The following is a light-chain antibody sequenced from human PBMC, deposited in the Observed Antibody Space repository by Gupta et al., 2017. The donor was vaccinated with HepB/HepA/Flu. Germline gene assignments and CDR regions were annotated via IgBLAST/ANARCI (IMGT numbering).Light chain of an antibody. CDR2: YLCDSDK. CDR1: SGINVAAYN. J-gene: IGLJ3*02. V-gene: IGLV5-45*02. CDR3: MMWHNSDWV. Sequence: QAVLTQPSCLAASHGASGSLTCTLRSGINVAAYNIYWFRQKPGSPPQYPRRYLCDSDKYQGSGVPSRFSGSKDGSATAVILLVSALQAVDEADYHCMMWHNSDWVFGGGTKLTVL.